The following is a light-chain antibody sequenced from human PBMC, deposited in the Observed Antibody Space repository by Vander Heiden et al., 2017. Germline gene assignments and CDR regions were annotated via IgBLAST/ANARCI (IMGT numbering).Light chain of an antibody. CDR3: SSYTSSSPVV. CDR2: DVS. CDR1: SSDVGGYNY. Sequence: QPALTQPAPLSGSPGQSITISCTGTSSDVGGYNYVSWYQQHPGKAPKLMIYDVSNRPSGVSNRFSGSKSGNTASLTISGLQAEDEADYYCSSYTSSSPVVFGGGTKLTVL. J-gene: IGLJ2*01. V-gene: IGLV2-14*03.